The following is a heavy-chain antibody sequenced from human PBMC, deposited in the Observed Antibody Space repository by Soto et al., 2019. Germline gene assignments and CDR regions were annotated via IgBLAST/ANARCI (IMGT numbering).Heavy chain of an antibody. CDR3: AREQRWGSRIAVAGSLDY. V-gene: IGHV4-39*02. D-gene: IGHD6-19*01. Sequence: SETLSLTCTVSGGSISSSSYYWGWIRQPPGKGLEWIGSIYYSGSTYYNPSLKSRVTISVDTSKNQFSLKLSSVTAADTAVYYCAREQRWGSRIAVAGSLDYWGQGTLVTVSS. CDR2: IYYSGST. J-gene: IGHJ4*02. CDR1: GGSISSSSYY.